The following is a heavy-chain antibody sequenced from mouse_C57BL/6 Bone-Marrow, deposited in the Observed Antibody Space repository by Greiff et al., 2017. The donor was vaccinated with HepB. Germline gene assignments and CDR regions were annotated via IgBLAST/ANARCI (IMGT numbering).Heavy chain of an antibody. Sequence: VQLKQSGTVLARPGASVKMSCKTSGCTFTSYWMHWVKQRPGQGLEWIGAIYPGNSDTSYNQKFKGKAKLTAVTSASTAYMELSSLTNEDSAVYYCKGGDWYFDVWGTGTTVTVSS. CDR2: IYPGNSDT. J-gene: IGHJ1*03. CDR3: KGGDWYFDV. CDR1: GCTFTSYW. V-gene: IGHV1-5*01.